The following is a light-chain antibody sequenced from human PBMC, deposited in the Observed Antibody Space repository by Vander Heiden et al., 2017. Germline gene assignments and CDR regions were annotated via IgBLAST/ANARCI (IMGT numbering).Light chain of an antibody. CDR3: QQYNPYAT. V-gene: IGKV1-5*03. Sequence: DIQMTQSPSILSASVGDRVTITCRASQSISSSLAWYQQKPGNAPKLLIYEASTLQSGVPSRFSGRASGTEFTLTISSLQPDDVATYYFQQYNPYATFGQGTKVEIK. J-gene: IGKJ1*01. CDR2: EAS. CDR1: QSISSS.